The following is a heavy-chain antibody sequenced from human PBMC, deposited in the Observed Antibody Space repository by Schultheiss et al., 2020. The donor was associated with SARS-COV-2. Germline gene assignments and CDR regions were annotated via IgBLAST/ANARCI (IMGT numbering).Heavy chain of an antibody. V-gene: IGHV1-69*06. CDR2: IIPIFGTA. CDR3: ARDYFYDSSHY. J-gene: IGHJ4*02. Sequence: SVKVSCKASGGTFSTYAISWVRQAPGQGLEWMGGIIPIFGTANYAQKLQGRVTMTADTSSSTGYMELRSLRSDDTAVYYCARDYFYDSSHYWGQGTLVTVSS. D-gene: IGHD3-22*01. CDR1: GGTFSTYA.